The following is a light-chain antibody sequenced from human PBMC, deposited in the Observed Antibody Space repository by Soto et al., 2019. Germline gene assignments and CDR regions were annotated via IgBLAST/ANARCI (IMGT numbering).Light chain of an antibody. CDR2: GAS. J-gene: IGKJ1*01. CDR1: QSVSSSY. CDR3: QQHGSSPRT. V-gene: IGKV3-20*01. Sequence: SPEKVATLCRSTSQSVSSSYLAWYQQKPGQAPRLLIYGASSRATGIPGRFSGSGSGTDFTLTIRRLESEYSAMQNCQQHGSSPRTFGQGTKVDIK.